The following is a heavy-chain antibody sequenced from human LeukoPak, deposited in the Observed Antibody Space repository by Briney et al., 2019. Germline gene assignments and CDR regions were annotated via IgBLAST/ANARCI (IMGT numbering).Heavy chain of an antibody. J-gene: IGHJ4*02. V-gene: IGHV3-74*01. D-gene: IGHD6-19*01. CDR3: AIKDGLSGVWYWGY. Sequence: GGSLRLSCAASGFTFSSYWMHWVRQAPGKGLVWVSRINSDGSSTSYADSVKGRFTISRDSSDSTLYLQMNSLRVEDTAMYYCAIKDGLSGVWYWGYWGQGTQVAVSS. CDR1: GFTFSSYW. CDR2: INSDGSST.